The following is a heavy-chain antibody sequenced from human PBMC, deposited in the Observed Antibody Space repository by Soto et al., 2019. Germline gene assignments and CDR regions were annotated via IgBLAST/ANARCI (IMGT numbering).Heavy chain of an antibody. D-gene: IGHD4-17*01. J-gene: IGHJ6*02. V-gene: IGHV3-11*06. CDR3: ARDAVTKSYYYYGMDV. Sequence: GGSLRLSCAASGFTFSDYYMSWIRQAPGKGLEWVSYISSSSSYTNYADSVKGRFTISRDNAKNSLYLQMNSLRAEDTAVYYCARDAVTKSYYYYGMDVWGQGTTVTVSS. CDR2: ISSSSSYT. CDR1: GFTFSDYY.